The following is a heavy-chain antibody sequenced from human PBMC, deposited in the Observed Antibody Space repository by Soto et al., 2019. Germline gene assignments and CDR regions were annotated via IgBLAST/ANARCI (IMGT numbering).Heavy chain of an antibody. J-gene: IGHJ4*02. D-gene: IGHD2-2*01. CDR2: ISGSGGST. Sequence: GGSLRLSCAASGFTFSSYAMSWVRQAPGKGLEWVSAISGSGGSTYYADSVKGRFTISRDNSKNTLYLQMNSLRAEDTAVYYCAKVVGYCSSTSCSKSDYWGLGTLVTVSS. V-gene: IGHV3-23*01. CDR1: GFTFSSYA. CDR3: AKVVGYCSSTSCSKSDY.